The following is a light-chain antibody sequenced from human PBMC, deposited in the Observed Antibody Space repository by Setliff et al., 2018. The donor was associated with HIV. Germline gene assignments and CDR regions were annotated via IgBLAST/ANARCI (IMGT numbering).Light chain of an antibody. V-gene: IGLV2-11*01. CDR1: SSDVGGYNY. CDR3: CSYAGSYTLL. CDR2: DVT. Sequence: QSALAQPRSVSGSPGQSVTISCTGTSSDVGGYNYVSWYQHHPGKAPQLMLYDVTKRPSGVPDRFSGSKSGNTASLTISGPQAEDEADYYCCSYAGSYTLLFGGGTK. J-gene: IGLJ2*01.